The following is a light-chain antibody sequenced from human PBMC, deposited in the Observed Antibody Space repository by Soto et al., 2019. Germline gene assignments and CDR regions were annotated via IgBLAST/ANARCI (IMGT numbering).Light chain of an antibody. Sequence: QSVLTQPPSASGTPGQRVTISCSEARSNIGSRTLYWYQQLPGTAPRLLIYSDNQRPSGVPDRFSGSKSVTSASLAISGLQAEDEDDYYCAAWDGSLNGWVFGGGTKLTVL. CDR1: RSNIGSRT. CDR3: AAWDGSLNGWV. J-gene: IGLJ3*02. CDR2: SDN. V-gene: IGLV1-44*01.